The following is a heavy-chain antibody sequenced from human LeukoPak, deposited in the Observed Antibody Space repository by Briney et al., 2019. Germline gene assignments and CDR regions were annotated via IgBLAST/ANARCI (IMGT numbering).Heavy chain of an antibody. D-gene: IGHD3-22*01. CDR3: ATFKEVYDSSGFY. V-gene: IGHV1-24*01. J-gene: IGHJ4*02. CDR2: FDPEDGET. CDR1: GYTLTELS. Sequence: ASVKVSCKVSGYTLTELSMHCVRQAPGKGLEWMGGFDPEDGETIYAQKFQGRVTMTEDTSTDTAYMELSSLRSEDTAVYYCATFKEVYDSSGFYWGQGTLVTVSS.